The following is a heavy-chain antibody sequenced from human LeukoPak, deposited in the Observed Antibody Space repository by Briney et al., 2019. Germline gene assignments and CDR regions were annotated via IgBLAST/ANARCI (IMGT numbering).Heavy chain of an antibody. CDR2: MNPKSGRT. CDR1: GYTFTDYD. Sequence: ASVKVSCKASGYTFTDYDINWVRQASGQGLEWMGWMNPKSGRTGYAQKFQDRVTMTRDTSISTAYMELSSLRSEDTAVYYCARESGIAAALDLWGQGTLVTVSS. D-gene: IGHD6-13*01. V-gene: IGHV1-8*01. CDR3: ARESGIAAALDL. J-gene: IGHJ5*02.